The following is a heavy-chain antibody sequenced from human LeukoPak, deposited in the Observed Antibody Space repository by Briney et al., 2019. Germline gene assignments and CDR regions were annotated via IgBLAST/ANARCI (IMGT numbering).Heavy chain of an antibody. CDR1: GFTFSSYA. CDR3: ARERRIYYYYYGMDV. J-gene: IGHJ6*02. Sequence: GGSLRLSCAASGFTFSSYAMSWVRQAPGKGLEWVSAISGSGGSTYYADSVKGRFTISRDNSKNTLYLQMNSLRAEDTAVYYCARERRIYYYYYGMDVWGQGTTVTVSS. CDR2: ISGSGGST. V-gene: IGHV3-23*01.